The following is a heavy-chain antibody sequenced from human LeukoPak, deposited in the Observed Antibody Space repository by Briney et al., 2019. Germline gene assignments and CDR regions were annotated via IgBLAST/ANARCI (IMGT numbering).Heavy chain of an antibody. CDR3: ARDGATVRGVNVARY. J-gene: IGHJ4*02. CDR1: GYTFTSNG. CDR2: ISCNNGDT. V-gene: IGHV1-18*01. D-gene: IGHD3-10*01. Sequence: GASVKVSCKASGYTFTSNGITWVRQAPGQGLEWVGWISCNNGDTRYAQKFQGRVTVTTDTSTSTAYMELRSLRSDDTAVYYCARDGATVRGVNVARYWGQGTLVTVSS.